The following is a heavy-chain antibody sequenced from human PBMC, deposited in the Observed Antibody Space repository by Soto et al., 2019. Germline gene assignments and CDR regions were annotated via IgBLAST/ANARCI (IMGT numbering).Heavy chain of an antibody. J-gene: IGHJ4*02. V-gene: IGHV4-4*02. CDR1: GGSISSSNW. D-gene: IGHD5-12*01. CDR2: IYHSGST. CDR3: ARLGPQRGYSGYLKTYYFDY. Sequence: QVQLQESGPGLVKPSGTLSLTCAVSGGSISSSNWWSWVRQPPGKGLEWIGEIYHSGSTNYNPALKSRVTISVDKSKNQFSLKLSSVTAADTAVYYCARLGPQRGYSGYLKTYYFDYWGQGTLVTVSS.